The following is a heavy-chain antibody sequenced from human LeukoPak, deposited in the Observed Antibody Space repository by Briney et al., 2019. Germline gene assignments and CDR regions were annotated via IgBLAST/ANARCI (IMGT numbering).Heavy chain of an antibody. CDR3: ARGYCSGGSCLYYYYMDV. V-gene: IGHV6-1*01. Sequence: SQTLSLTCAISGDSVSSNSAAWNWIRQSPSRGLEWLGRTYYRSKWYNDYAVSVKSRITINPDTSKNQFSLQLNSVTPEDTAVYYCARGYCSGGSCLYYYYMDVWGKGTTVTVSS. CDR2: TYYRSKWYN. D-gene: IGHD2-15*01. CDR1: GDSVSSNSAA. J-gene: IGHJ6*03.